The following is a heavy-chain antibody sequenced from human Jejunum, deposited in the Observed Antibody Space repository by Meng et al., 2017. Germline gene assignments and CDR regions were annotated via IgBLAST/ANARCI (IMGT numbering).Heavy chain of an antibody. J-gene: IGHJ4*02. CDR2: ISKYNGNA. Sequence: ASVKVSCKASGYTFTSFGTGWVRQAPGQGLQWMGWISKYNGNAVYEEKFQGRVTLTKDTSTTTVYMELRGLTSNDTGVYFCARSSSGLAPSDFWGQGTLVTVSS. D-gene: IGHD3-22*01. CDR3: ARSSSGLAPSDF. V-gene: IGHV1-18*01. CDR1: GYTFTSFG.